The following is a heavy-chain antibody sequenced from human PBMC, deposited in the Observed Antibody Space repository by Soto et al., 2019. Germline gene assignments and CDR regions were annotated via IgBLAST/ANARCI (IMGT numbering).Heavy chain of an antibody. Sequence: RGSLRLSCAASGFTFTNAWMTWVRQGPGKGLEWVGRIKSKSDGETIDYAAPVKGRFTISRDDSKNTLYLQMNSLKTEDTAVYYCTTGPNLRPLAAFDIWGQGTVVTVSS. CDR3: TTGPNLRPLAAFDI. J-gene: IGHJ3*02. V-gene: IGHV3-15*01. CDR2: IKSKSDGETI. CDR1: GFTFTNAW.